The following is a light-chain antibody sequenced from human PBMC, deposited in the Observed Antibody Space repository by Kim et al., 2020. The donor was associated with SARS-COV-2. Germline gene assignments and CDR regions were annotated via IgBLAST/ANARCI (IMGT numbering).Light chain of an antibody. Sequence: LGQTVRTTCQGDRLRSYYASWYQQKPGQAPVLVIYGKNNRPSGIPDRFSGSSSGNTASLTITGSQAEDEADYYCNSRDRSGNHPDVSATGTKVTVL. CDR1: RLRSYY. CDR2: GKN. J-gene: IGLJ1*01. V-gene: IGLV3-19*01. CDR3: NSRDRSGNHPDV.